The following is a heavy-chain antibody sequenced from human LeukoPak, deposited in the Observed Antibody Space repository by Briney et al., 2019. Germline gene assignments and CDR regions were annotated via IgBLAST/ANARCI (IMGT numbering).Heavy chain of an antibody. CDR1: GYTFTSYD. V-gene: IGHV1-8*01. CDR2: MNPNSGNT. Sequence: ASVKVSCKASGYTFTSYDINWVRQATGQGLEWMGWMNPNSGNTGYAQKFQGRVTMTRNTSISTAYMELSSLRSEDTAVYYCATERGLIPDIVVVPAASYWGQGTLVTVSS. J-gene: IGHJ4*02. D-gene: IGHD2-2*01. CDR3: ATERGLIPDIVVVPAASY.